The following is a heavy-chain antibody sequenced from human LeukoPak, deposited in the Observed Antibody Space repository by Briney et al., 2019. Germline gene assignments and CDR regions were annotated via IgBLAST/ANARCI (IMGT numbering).Heavy chain of an antibody. D-gene: IGHD2-15*01. V-gene: IGHV1-69*05. CDR2: IIPIFGTA. CDR1: GGTFSSYA. Sequence: GASVKVSCKASGGTFSSYAISWVRQAPGQGLEWMGRIIPIFGTANYAQKFQGRVTITTDESTSTAYMELSSLRSEDTAVYYCARDRMGAPTYYYYIDVWGKGTTVTVSS. CDR3: ARDRMGAPTYYYYIDV. J-gene: IGHJ6*03.